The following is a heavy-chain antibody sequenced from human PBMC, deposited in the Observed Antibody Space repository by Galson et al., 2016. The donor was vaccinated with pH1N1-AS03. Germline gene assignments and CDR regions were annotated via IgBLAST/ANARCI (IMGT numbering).Heavy chain of an antibody. CDR2: IKTTADGGTA. V-gene: IGHV3-15*01. Sequence: SLRLSCAASGFVFDKAWMSWVRQAPGKGLEWLGRIKTTADGGTADYAGPVKDRFIISRVDSQNTVSLQMNGLRSEDTGVYYCLCNFDYWGQGTQITVSS. J-gene: IGHJ4*02. CDR3: LCNFDY. CDR1: GFVFDKAW.